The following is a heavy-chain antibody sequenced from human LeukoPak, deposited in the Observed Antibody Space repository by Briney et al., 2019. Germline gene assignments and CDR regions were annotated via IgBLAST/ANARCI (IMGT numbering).Heavy chain of an antibody. V-gene: IGHV3-48*03. CDR1: GFTFSNYW. CDR2: ISSSCSTI. CDR3: AELGITMIGGV. D-gene: IGHD3-10*02. J-gene: IGHJ6*04. Sequence: GGSLRLSCAASGFTFSNYWMSWVRQAPGKGLEWVSYISSSCSTIYYADSVKGRFTISRDNAKNSLYLQMNSLRAEDTAVYYCAELGITMIGGVWGKGTTVTISS.